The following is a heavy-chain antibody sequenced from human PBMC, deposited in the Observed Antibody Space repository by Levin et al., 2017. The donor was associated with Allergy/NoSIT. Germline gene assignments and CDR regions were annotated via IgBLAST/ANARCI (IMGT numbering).Heavy chain of an antibody. CDR2: IYYSGVT. Sequence: ASETLSLTCTVSGGSISSSTHYWGWVRQAPGKGLEWIGSIYYSGVTYYNPSLKSRVTISVDRFQNQFSLKLRSVTAADTAVYYCARERDLIGARAPFDYWGQGTLVTVSS. D-gene: IGHD6-6*01. CDR1: GGSISSSTHY. J-gene: IGHJ4*02. CDR3: ARERDLIGARAPFDY. V-gene: IGHV4-39*07.